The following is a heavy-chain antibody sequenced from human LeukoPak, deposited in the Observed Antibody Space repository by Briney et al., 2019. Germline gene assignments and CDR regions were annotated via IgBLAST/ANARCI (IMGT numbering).Heavy chain of an antibody. J-gene: IGHJ4*02. D-gene: IGHD6-19*01. CDR1: GGSFSGYY. Sequence: PSETLSLTCAVYGGSFSGYYWSWIRQPPGKGLEWIGYIYTSGSTNYNPSLKSRVTISVDTSKNQFSLKLSSVTAADTAVYYCARATPSRYSSGWYRFWGQGTLVTVSS. CDR3: ARATPSRYSSGWYRF. V-gene: IGHV4-4*09. CDR2: IYTSGST.